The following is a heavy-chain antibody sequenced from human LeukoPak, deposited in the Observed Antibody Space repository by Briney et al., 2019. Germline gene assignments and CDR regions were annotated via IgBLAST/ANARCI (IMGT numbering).Heavy chain of an antibody. V-gene: IGHV4-34*01. D-gene: IGHD3-10*01. Sequence: SETLSLTCAVYGGSFSGYYWSWIRQPPGKGLEWIGSIYYSGSTYYNPSLKSRVTISVDTSKNQFSLKLSSVTAADTAVYYCARDLVLWFGEYGPFDYWGQGTLVTVSS. CDR1: GGSFSGYY. CDR3: ARDLVLWFGEYGPFDY. J-gene: IGHJ4*02. CDR2: IYYSGST.